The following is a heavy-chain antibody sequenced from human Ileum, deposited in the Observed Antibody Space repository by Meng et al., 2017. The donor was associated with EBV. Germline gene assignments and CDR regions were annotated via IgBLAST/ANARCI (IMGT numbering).Heavy chain of an antibody. J-gene: IGHJ4*02. V-gene: IGHV4-4*02. D-gene: IGHD3-10*01. Sequence: HVQLQESGPGVVKPSGTLSLTFAVSGGSISSSNWGNWVRQPPGKGLEWIGEIYYSGSTIYNPSLKSRVTISVDKSKNLFSLKLSSVTAADTAVYYCARGYGSGRDYFDYWGQGTLVTVSS. CDR3: ARGYGSGRDYFDY. CDR2: IYYSGST. CDR1: GGSISSSNW.